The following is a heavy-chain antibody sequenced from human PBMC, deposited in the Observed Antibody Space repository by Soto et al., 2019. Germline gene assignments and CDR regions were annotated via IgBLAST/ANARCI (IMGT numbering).Heavy chain of an antibody. CDR3: ARGCGGDCTDAFDI. CDR1: GYTFTSYA. D-gene: IGHD2-21*02. V-gene: IGHV1-3*01. CDR2: INAGNGNT. J-gene: IGHJ3*02. Sequence: QVQLVQSGAEVKKPGASVKVSCKASGYTFTSYAMHWVRQAPGQRLEWMGWINAGNGNTKYSQKFQGRVTITRDTSASTAYMERSSLRSEDTAVYYCARGCGGDCTDAFDIWGQGTMVTVSS.